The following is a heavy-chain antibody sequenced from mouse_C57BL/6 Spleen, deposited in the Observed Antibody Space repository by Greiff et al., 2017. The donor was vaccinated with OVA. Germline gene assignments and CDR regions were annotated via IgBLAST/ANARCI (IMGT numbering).Heavy chain of an antibody. D-gene: IGHD2-5*01. CDR2: IDPANGNT. CDR1: GFTITNTY. V-gene: IGHV14-3*01. Sequence: LVESVAELVRPGASVKLSCTASGFTITNTYMHWVKQRPEQGLEWIGRIDPANGNTTYAPKFQGKATLTADTSSNTAYLQLSSLTSEDTASYYCDRERLYSTAFDYWGQGTTLTVSS. CDR3: DRERLYSTAFDY. J-gene: IGHJ2*01.